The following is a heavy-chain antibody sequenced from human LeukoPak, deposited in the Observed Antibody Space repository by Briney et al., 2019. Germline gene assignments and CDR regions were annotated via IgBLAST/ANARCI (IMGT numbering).Heavy chain of an antibody. CDR2: ISGSGGST. D-gene: IGHD3-22*01. J-gene: IGHJ4*02. Sequence: GGSLRLSCAASGFTFSSYAMSWVRQAPGKGLEWVSAISGSGGSTYYADSVKGRFTISRDNSKNTPYLQMNSLRAEDTAVYYCAKWSWYDSEGYWGQGTLVTVSS. CDR1: GFTFSSYA. CDR3: AKWSWYDSEGY. V-gene: IGHV3-23*01.